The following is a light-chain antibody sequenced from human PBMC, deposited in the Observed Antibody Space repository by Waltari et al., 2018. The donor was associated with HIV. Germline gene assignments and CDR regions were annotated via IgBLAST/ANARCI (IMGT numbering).Light chain of an antibody. CDR2: WAS. J-gene: IGKJ1*01. CDR3: QQYYSTPPT. CDR1: RSVLSSSNNKNY. Sequence: DIVMTQSPDSLAVSLGERATINCKSSRSVLSSSNNKNYLAWYQQKPGQPPKLLIYWASSRESGVPDRFSGSGSGTDFTLTISSLQAEDVAVYSCQQYYSTPPTFGQGTKVEI. V-gene: IGKV4-1*01.